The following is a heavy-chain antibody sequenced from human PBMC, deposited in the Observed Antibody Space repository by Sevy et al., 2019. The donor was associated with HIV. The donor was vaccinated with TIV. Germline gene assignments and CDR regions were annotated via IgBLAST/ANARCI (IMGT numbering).Heavy chain of an antibody. Sequence: GGSLRLSCAASGFTFSSYAMSWVRQAPGKGLEWVSAISGSGGSTYYADSVKGRFTISRDNSKNTLYLQMNSLRAEDTAVYYCAKASRIAAAGTSAFDIWGQGTMVTVSS. CDR3: AKASRIAAAGTSAFDI. D-gene: IGHD6-13*01. V-gene: IGHV3-23*01. CDR2: ISGSGGST. CDR1: GFTFSSYA. J-gene: IGHJ3*02.